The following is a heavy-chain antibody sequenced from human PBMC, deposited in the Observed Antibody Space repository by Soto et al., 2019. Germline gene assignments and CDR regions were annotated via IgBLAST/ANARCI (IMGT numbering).Heavy chain of an antibody. Sequence: QITLKESGPTLVKPTQTLTLTCTFSGFSLSTSGVGVGWIRQPPGKALEWLALIYWDDDKRYSPSLKSRLTITKDTPKNQVVLTMTNMDPVDTATYYCAHWYYYDSSGYYRYYFDYWGQGTLVTVSS. CDR3: AHWYYYDSSGYYRYYFDY. CDR1: GFSLSTSGVG. CDR2: IYWDDDK. V-gene: IGHV2-5*02. D-gene: IGHD3-22*01. J-gene: IGHJ4*02.